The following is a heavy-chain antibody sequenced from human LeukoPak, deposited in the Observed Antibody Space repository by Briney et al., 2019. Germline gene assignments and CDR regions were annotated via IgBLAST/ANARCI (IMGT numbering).Heavy chain of an antibody. CDR2: ISSSSSYI. Sequence: PGGSLRLSCAASGFTFSSYSMNWVRQAPGKGLEWVSSISSSSSYIYYADSVKGRFTISRDNAKNSLYLQMNSLRAEDTAVYYCARVEADESYMAGPPFDPWGQGTLVTVSS. V-gene: IGHV3-21*01. J-gene: IGHJ5*02. D-gene: IGHD3-3*01. CDR1: GFTFSSYS. CDR3: ARVEADESYMAGPPFDP.